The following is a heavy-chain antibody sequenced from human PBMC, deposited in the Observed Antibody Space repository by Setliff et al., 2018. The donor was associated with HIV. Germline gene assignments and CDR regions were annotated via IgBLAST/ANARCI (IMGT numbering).Heavy chain of an antibody. CDR2: INTDNGNT. CDR3: ARVWPQSIGFDC. Sequence: ASVKVSCKTSGYIFSTYTIHWIRQAPGQRPEWMGWINTDNGNTRYSQKFEDRVSMTRDTSANIVYMELTSLKSEDMAVYYCARVWPQSIGFDCWGQGTLVTVS. V-gene: IGHV1-3*04. D-gene: IGHD2-21*01. CDR1: GYIFSTYT. J-gene: IGHJ4*02.